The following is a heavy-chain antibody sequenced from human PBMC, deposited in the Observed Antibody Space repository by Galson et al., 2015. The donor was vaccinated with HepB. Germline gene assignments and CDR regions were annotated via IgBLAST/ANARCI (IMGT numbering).Heavy chain of an antibody. J-gene: IGHJ4*02. D-gene: IGHD3-10*01. CDR2: IWYDGSNK. CDR1: GFTFSSYG. CDR3: ARDKGFGELLYAGEDY. V-gene: IGHV3-33*01. Sequence: SLRLSCAASGFTFSSYGMHWVRQAPGKGLEWVAVIWYDGSNKYYADSVKGRFTISRDNSKNTLYLQMNSLRAEDTAVYYCARDKGFGELLYAGEDYWGQGTLVTVSS.